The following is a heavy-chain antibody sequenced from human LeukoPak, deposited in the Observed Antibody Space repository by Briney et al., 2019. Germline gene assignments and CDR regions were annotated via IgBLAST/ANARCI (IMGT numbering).Heavy chain of an antibody. J-gene: IGHJ4*02. CDR1: GYTFTSYY. Sequence: ASVKVSCKASGYTFTSYYMHWVRQVPGQGLEWMGIINPSGGSTSYAQKFQGRVTMTRDTSTSTVYMELSSLRSEDTAVYYCARAPGPDYDILTGYYLFDYWGQGTLVTVSS. CDR3: ARAPGPDYDILTGYYLFDY. V-gene: IGHV1-46*01. CDR2: INPSGGST. D-gene: IGHD3-9*01.